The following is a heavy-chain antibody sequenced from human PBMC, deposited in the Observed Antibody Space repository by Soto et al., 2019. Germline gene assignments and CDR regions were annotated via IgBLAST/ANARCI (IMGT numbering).Heavy chain of an antibody. V-gene: IGHV3-30*18. CDR1: GFTFSSYG. J-gene: IGHJ4*02. D-gene: IGHD6-19*01. Sequence: GGSLRLSCAASGFTFSSYGMHWVRQAPGKGLEWVAVISYDGSNKYYADSVKGRFTISRDNSKNTLYLQMNSLRAEDTAVYYCAKARRVGVAGRYYFDYWGQGTLVTVSS. CDR3: AKARRVGVAGRYYFDY. CDR2: ISYDGSNK.